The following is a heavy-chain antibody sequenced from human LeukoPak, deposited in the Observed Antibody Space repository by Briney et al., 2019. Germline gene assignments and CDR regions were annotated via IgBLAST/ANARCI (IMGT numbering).Heavy chain of an antibody. D-gene: IGHD4-17*01. J-gene: IGHJ3*02. Sequence: GASVKVSCKASGYTFTGYYMHWVRQAPGQGLEWMGWINPNSGGTNYAQKFQGRVTMTRDTSISTAYMELSRLRSDDTAVYYCASPGYYGDYGNGAFDIWGQGTMVTVSS. CDR2: INPNSGGT. V-gene: IGHV1-2*02. CDR1: GYTFTGYY. CDR3: ASPGYYGDYGNGAFDI.